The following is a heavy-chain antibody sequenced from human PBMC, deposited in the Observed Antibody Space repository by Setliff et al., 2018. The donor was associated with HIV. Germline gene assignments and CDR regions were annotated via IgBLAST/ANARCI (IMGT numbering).Heavy chain of an antibody. CDR3: ARGYSSGWTGYFDY. Sequence: NPSETLSLTCDVYGGSFSGYYWSWIRQPPGKGLEWIGKINHSGSTNYNPSLKSRVTISVDTSKNQFSLKLGSVTAADTAVYYCARGYSSGWTGYFDYWGQGTLVTVSS. D-gene: IGHD6-19*01. CDR2: INHSGST. V-gene: IGHV4-34*01. J-gene: IGHJ4*02. CDR1: GGSFSGYY.